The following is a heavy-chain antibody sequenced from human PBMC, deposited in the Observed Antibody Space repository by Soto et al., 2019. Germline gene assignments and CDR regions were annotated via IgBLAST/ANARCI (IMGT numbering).Heavy chain of an antibody. V-gene: IGHV5-51*01. CDR1: GCSCASFW. CDR3: ARRLLTGYYSLEYAFDI. D-gene: IGHD3-9*01. J-gene: IGHJ3*02. Sequence: EESRKMSCMGSGCSCASFWVGWVRQIPGKGLEWMGIIYPGDSDTRYSPSFQGQVTISADKSISTAYLQWSSLKASDTAMYYCARRLLTGYYSLEYAFDIWGQRTIVTVS. CDR2: IYPGDSDT.